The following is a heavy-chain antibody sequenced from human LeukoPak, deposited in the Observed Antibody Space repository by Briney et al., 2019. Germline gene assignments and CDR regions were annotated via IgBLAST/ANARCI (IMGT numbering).Heavy chain of an antibody. CDR1: GFTFANYG. CDR3: ATYRQVMLPFEA. CDR2: ITGSRPTT. Sequence: GGSLRLSCATSGFTFANYGLSWVRQAPGKGLEWVAAITGSRPTTYYADSVKGRFTISGDNSRSTLFLQMNSLRGEDTAIYYCATYRQVMLPFEAWGQGTLVTVSS. D-gene: IGHD5-18*01. J-gene: IGHJ5*02. V-gene: IGHV3-23*01.